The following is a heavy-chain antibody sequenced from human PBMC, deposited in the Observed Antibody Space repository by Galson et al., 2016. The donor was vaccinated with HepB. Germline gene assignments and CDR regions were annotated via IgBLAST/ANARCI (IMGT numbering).Heavy chain of an antibody. CDR1: GFTFDTFA. J-gene: IGHJ4*02. V-gene: IGHV3-49*04. D-gene: IGHD7-27*01. CDR3: TTLLGSEGYYFDY. Sequence: SLRLSCAASGFTFDTFAMSWVRQPPGKGLEWVGFIRSKAYGGTTEYAAPVKGRFTISRDDSKSIAYLQMNSLKTEDTAVYYCTTLLGSEGYYFDYWGQGTLVTVSS. CDR2: IRSKAYGGTT.